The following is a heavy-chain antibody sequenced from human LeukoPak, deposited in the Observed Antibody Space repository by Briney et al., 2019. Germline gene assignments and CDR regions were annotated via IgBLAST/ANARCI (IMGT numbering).Heavy chain of an antibody. Sequence: KASETLSLTCAVYGGSFSGYYWSWIRQPPGKGLEWIGEINHSGSTNYNPSLKSRVIISVDTSKNQFSLKLSSVTAADTAVYYCARGLDYWGRGTLVTVSS. CDR2: INHSGST. CDR3: ARGLDY. CDR1: GGSFSGYY. J-gene: IGHJ4*02. V-gene: IGHV4-34*01.